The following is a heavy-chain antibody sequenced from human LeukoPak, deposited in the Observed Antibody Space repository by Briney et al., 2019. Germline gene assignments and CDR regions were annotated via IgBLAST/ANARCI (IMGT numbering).Heavy chain of an antibody. Sequence: GGSLRLSCAASGFTFSSYGMHWVRQAPGKGLEWVAVIWYDGSNKYYADSVKGRFTISRDNSKDTLYLQMNSPRAEDTAVYYCAKEGSSWSSSDFDYWGQGTLVTVSS. CDR2: IWYDGSNK. V-gene: IGHV3-33*06. D-gene: IGHD6-13*01. CDR3: AKEGSSWSSSDFDY. J-gene: IGHJ4*02. CDR1: GFTFSSYG.